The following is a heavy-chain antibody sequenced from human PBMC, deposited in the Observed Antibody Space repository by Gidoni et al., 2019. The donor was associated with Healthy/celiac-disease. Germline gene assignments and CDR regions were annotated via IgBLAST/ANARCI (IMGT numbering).Heavy chain of an antibody. Sequence: QVQLQESGPGLVKPSETLSLTCTVSGGSISSYYWSWIRQPPGKGLELIGYIYSSASTNYNPSLKSRVTISVDTSKNQFSLKRSSVTAADTAVYYCARTYCSSTSCYTFNCFDPWGQGTLVTVSS. CDR2: IYSSAST. CDR3: ARTYCSSTSCYTFNCFDP. V-gene: IGHV4-59*01. D-gene: IGHD2-2*02. J-gene: IGHJ5*02. CDR1: GGSISSYY.